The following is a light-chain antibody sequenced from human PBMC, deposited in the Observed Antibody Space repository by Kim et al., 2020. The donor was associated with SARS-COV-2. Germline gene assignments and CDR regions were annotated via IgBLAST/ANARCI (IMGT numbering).Light chain of an antibody. V-gene: IGLV2-11*03. J-gene: IGLJ1*01. CDR2: DVS. CDR1: SSAVGNSNY. CDR3: CSYAGIYTYV. Sequence: SVTSTGTGTSSAVGNSNYVSRYQPHPATAPNLIIYDVSKRPSGVPDRFSGSKSGNTASLISSGLQAEDEADYYCCSYAGIYTYVFGTGTKVTVL.